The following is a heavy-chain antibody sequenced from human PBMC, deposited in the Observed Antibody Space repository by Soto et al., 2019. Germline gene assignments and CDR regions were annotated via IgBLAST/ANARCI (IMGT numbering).Heavy chain of an antibody. CDR1: GFTVSSNY. Sequence: EVQLVESGGGLIQPGGSLRLSCAASGFTVSSNYMTWVRQAPGKGLEWVSFIFSGGSTDYSDSVKGRFTISRDNSKNTLYLQMNSLRAEDTALYYCARDQGPTTYWGQGTLVTVSS. J-gene: IGHJ4*02. V-gene: IGHV3-53*01. CDR3: ARDQGPTTY. D-gene: IGHD5-12*01. CDR2: IFSGGST.